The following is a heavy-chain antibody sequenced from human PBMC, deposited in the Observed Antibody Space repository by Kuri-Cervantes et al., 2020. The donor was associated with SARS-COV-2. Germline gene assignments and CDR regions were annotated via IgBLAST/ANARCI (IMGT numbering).Heavy chain of an antibody. CDR2: MSHDGSSI. CDR3: ARDWALHHDF. J-gene: IGHJ4*02. Sequence: GESLKISCESTGFSFSSYAMRWVRQTPGKGLGWVAIMSHDGSSIYYADSVKGRFTISRDNSKNTLYLEMSSLRVEDAAVYYCARDWALHHDFRGQGSLVTVSS. D-gene: IGHD7-27*01. CDR1: GFSFSSYA. V-gene: IGHV3-30*04.